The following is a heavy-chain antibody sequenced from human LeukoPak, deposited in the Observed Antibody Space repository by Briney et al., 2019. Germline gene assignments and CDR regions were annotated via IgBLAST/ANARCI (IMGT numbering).Heavy chain of an antibody. CDR3: AQSGGRTEGAFDI. D-gene: IGHD2-15*01. CDR1: GFTVSGNY. CDR2: IYSDDST. J-gene: IGHJ3*02. V-gene: IGHV3-53*01. Sequence: GGSLRLSCAASGFTVSGNYMNWVRQAPGKGLEWVAIIYSDDSTYYADSVKGRFTISRDNSKNTLNLQMNSLRAEDTAVYYCAQSGGRTEGAFDIWGQGTMVTVSS.